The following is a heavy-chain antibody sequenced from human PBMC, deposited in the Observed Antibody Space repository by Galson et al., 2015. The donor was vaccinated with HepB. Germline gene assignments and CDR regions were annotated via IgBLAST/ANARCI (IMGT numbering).Heavy chain of an antibody. CDR2: ISGSGGST. D-gene: IGHD2-2*01. CDR3: AKGGHIVVVPAAQFDP. Sequence: SLRLSCAASGFTFSSYAMSWVRQAPGKGLEWVSAISGSGGSTYYADSVKGRFTISRDNSKNTLYLQMNSLRAGDTAVYYCAKGGHIVVVPAAQFDPWGQGTLVTVSS. J-gene: IGHJ5*02. CDR1: GFTFSSYA. V-gene: IGHV3-23*01.